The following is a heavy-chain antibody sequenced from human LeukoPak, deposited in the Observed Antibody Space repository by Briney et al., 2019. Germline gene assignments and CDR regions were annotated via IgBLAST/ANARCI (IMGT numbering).Heavy chain of an antibody. CDR2: IYPGDSDT. CDR1: GYSFTSYW. J-gene: IGHJ4*02. V-gene: IGHV5-51*01. CDR3: ARGDYYDSSGSVLDY. D-gene: IGHD3-22*01. Sequence: GESLKISCKGSGYSFTSYWIGWVRQMPGKGLEWMGIIYPGDSDTRYSPSFQGQVTISADKSIGTAYLQWSSLKASDTAMYYCARGDYYDSSGSVLDYWGQGTLVTVSS.